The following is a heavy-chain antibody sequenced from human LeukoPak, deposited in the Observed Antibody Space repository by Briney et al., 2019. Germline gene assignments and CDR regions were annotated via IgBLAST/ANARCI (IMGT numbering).Heavy chain of an antibody. Sequence: GGSLRLSCAASGFXFTAYSMNWIRQAPGKGLEWVSTIISSRNYIYYADSVKGRFAISRDNAKKSLYLQMSSLRAEDTAVYYCARGTDSAMADYWGQGTLVTVSS. CDR3: ARGTDSAMADY. CDR1: GFXFTAYS. J-gene: IGHJ4*02. CDR2: IISSRNYI. V-gene: IGHV3-21*01. D-gene: IGHD5-18*01.